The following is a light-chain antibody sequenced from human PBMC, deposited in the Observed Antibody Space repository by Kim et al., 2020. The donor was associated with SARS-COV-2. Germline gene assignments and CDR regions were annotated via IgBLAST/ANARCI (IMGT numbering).Light chain of an antibody. CDR2: QDS. CDR1: KLGDKY. J-gene: IGLJ1*01. CDR3: QAWDSSTYV. Sequence: SYELTQPPSVSVSPGQTASITCSGDKLGDKYACWYQQKPGQSPVLVIYQDSKRLSGIPERFSGSNSGNTATLTLSGTQAMDEADYYCQAWDSSTYV. V-gene: IGLV3-1*01.